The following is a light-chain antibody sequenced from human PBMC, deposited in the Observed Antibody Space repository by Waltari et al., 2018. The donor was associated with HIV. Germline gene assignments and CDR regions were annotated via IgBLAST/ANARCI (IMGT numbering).Light chain of an antibody. CDR2: KAS. J-gene: IGKJ1*01. CDR3: QEYNTYTGT. V-gene: IGKV1-5*03. Sequence: DIQMIQSPSTLSASVGDRVTITCRASQSIGLWLAWYQQKPGKAPKLLIYKASSLHTGVPSRFSGSGSGTEFTLTISSLQPFDFATYYCQEYNTYTGTFGQGTKVEVK. CDR1: QSIGLW.